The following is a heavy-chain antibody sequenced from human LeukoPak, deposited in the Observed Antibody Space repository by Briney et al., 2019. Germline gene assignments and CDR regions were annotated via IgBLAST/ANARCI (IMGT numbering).Heavy chain of an antibody. CDR1: GFTVSSNY. Sequence: GGSLRLSCAASGFTVSSNYMSWVRQAPGKGLEWVSLIYSGGDTYYADSVKGRFTISRDNSRNTLYLQMDSLRAEDTAVYYCATRYCSSTSCYRGAFDIWGQGTMVTVSS. V-gene: IGHV3-66*02. J-gene: IGHJ3*02. CDR2: IYSGGDT. CDR3: ATRYCSSTSCYRGAFDI. D-gene: IGHD2-2*01.